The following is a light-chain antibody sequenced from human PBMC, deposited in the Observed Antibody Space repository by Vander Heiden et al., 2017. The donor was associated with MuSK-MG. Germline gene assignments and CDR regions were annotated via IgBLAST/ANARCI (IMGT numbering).Light chain of an antibody. J-gene: IGKJ1*01. CDR2: AAS. Sequence: DIQMTQSPSSLSASVGDRVTITCRTSQSISSYLNWYQQKPGKAPKLLIYAASSLQSGVPSRFSGSGSGTDFTLTISSLQSEDFATYYYQQSYIYPRTFGQGTKVEVK. CDR3: QQSYIYPRT. CDR1: QSISSY. V-gene: IGKV1-39*01.